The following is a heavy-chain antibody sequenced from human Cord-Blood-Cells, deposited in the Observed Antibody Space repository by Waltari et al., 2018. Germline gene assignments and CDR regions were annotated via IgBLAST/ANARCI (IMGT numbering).Heavy chain of an antibody. CDR3: ARDWVVGATAFDI. V-gene: IGHV4-38-2*02. CDR1: GYSISSGYY. CDR2: VYHSGGA. J-gene: IGHJ3*02. D-gene: IGHD1-26*01. Sequence: QVQLQESGPGLVKPSETLSLTCAVSGYSISSGYYWGWIRPPPVKGLEWIGSVYHSGGAYYNRSLNSRVTISVDTAKNQFSLKLSSVTAADTAVYYCARDWVVGATAFDIWGQGTMVTVSS.